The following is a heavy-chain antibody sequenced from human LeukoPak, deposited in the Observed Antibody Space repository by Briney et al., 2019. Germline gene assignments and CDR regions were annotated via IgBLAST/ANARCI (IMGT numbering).Heavy chain of an antibody. J-gene: IGHJ4*02. V-gene: IGHV1-24*01. D-gene: IGHD1-14*01. Sequence: ASVKVSCKASGYTFTSYGISWVRQAPGKGLEWMGGFDPEDGETIYAQKFQGRVTMTEDTSTDTAYMELSSLRSEDTAVYYCATMPGRATGYWGQGTLVTVSS. CDR2: FDPEDGET. CDR1: GYTFTSYG. CDR3: ATMPGRATGY.